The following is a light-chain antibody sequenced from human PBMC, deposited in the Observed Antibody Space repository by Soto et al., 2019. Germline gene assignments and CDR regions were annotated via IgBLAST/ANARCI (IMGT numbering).Light chain of an antibody. Sequence: QSVLAQPASVSGSPGQSITISCTGTSSDIGAHDDVSWYQQHPGKVPKLLIYGVTDRPSGISNRFSGSKSGNVASLTISGLQAEDEADYYRCSYTSDLTPYVFGTGTKVTVL. V-gene: IGLV2-14*03. J-gene: IGLJ1*01. CDR2: GVT. CDR3: CSYTSDLTPYV. CDR1: SSDIGAHDD.